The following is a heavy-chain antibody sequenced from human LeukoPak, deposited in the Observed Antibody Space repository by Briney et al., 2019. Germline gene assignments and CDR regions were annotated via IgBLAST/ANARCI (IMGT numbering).Heavy chain of an antibody. Sequence: ASVKVSCKVSGYTLSDLSMHWVRQAPGKGLEWMGGFDPENDGPIYAQKFQGRVTMTGDTSADPAYMELSGLRSDDMAVYYCATLPFGVVMPDYWGQGTLVTVSS. J-gene: IGHJ4*02. V-gene: IGHV1-24*01. D-gene: IGHD3-3*01. CDR1: GYTLSDLS. CDR3: ATLPFGVVMPDY. CDR2: FDPENDGP.